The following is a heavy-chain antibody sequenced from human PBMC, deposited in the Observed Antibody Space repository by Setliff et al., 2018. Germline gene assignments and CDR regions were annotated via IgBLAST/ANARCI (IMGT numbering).Heavy chain of an antibody. V-gene: IGHV4-34*01. J-gene: IGHJ6*03. CDR1: GGSFSGYY. D-gene: IGHD3-3*01. CDR3: ARGITGNYNFWSGYYNYNYYYMDV. CDR2: INHSGST. Sequence: SETLSLTCAVYGGSFSGYYWSWIRQPPGKRLEWIGEINHSGSTNYNPSLKSRVTISVDTSKNQFSLKLSSVTAADTAVYYCARGITGNYNFWSGYYNYNYYYMDVWGKGTTVTV.